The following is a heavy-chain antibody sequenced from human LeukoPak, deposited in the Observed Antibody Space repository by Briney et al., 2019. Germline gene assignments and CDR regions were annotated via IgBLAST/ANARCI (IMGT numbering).Heavy chain of an antibody. CDR1: GGSISSYY. CDR2: IYTSGST. V-gene: IGHV4-4*07. CDR3: ASAAMVRGVIIWFDP. J-gene: IGHJ5*02. Sequence: PSETLSLTCTVSGGSISSYYWSWIRQPAGKGLEWIGRIYTSGSTNYNPSLKSRVTMSVDTSKNQFSLKLSSVTAADTAVYYCASAAMVRGVIIWFDPWGQGTLVTVSS. D-gene: IGHD3-10*01.